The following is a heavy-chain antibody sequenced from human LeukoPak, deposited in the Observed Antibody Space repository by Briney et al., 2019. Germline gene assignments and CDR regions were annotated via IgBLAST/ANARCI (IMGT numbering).Heavy chain of an antibody. V-gene: IGHV4-4*09. J-gene: IGHJ4*02. CDR1: GGSISSYY. Sequence: SETLSLTCTVSGGSISSYYWSWIRQPPGKGLEWIGYIYTSGSTNYNPSLKSRVTMSVDTSKNQFSLKLSSVTAADTAVYYCARDDCSGGSCYSYWGQGTLVTVSS. CDR3: ARDDCSGGSCYSY. D-gene: IGHD2-15*01. CDR2: IYTSGST.